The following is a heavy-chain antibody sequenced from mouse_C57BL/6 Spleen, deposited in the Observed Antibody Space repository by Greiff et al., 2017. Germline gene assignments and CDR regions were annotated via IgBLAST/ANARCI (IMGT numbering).Heavy chain of an antibody. D-gene: IGHD3-2*02. J-gene: IGHJ2*01. Sequence: VQLQQSGPVLVKPGASVKMSCKASGYTFTDYYMNWVKQSHGKSLEWIGVINPYNGGTSYNQKFKGKATLTVDKSSSTAYMELNSLTSEDSAVYYCARSGSGSPFDYWGQGTTLTVSS. V-gene: IGHV1-19*01. CDR1: GYTFTDYY. CDR2: INPYNGGT. CDR3: ARSGSGSPFDY.